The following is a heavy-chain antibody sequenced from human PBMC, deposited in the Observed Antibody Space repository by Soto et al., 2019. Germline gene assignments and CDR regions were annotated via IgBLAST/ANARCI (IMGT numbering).Heavy chain of an antibody. CDR3: SGEYCANGVCYAYFDY. J-gene: IGHJ4*02. CDR2: IRGSGGST. CDR1: EFTFNSYA. D-gene: IGHD2-8*01. V-gene: IGHV3-23*01. Sequence: PGGSLRLSCAASEFTFNSYAMGCVRHAPGQGLDWVSAIRGSGGSTYYADSAKGRFTISRDNSKNTLYLQMNSLRAEGTAVYYCSGEYCANGVCYAYFDYWGQGAMVTVSS.